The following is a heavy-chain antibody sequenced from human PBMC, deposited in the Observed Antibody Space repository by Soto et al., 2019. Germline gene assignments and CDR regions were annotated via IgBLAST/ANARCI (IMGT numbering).Heavy chain of an antibody. D-gene: IGHD2-21*02. CDR2: IYYSGRT. Sequence: QVQLQESGPGLVKPSETLSLTCTVSGGSISSYYWSWIRQPPGKGLEWIGYIYYSGRTNYNPSLKSRVTISVDTSKNQFSLKLSSVTAADTAVYYCARLHGVTLFDYWGQGTLVTVSS. CDR3: ARLHGVTLFDY. V-gene: IGHV4-59*08. CDR1: GGSISSYY. J-gene: IGHJ4*02.